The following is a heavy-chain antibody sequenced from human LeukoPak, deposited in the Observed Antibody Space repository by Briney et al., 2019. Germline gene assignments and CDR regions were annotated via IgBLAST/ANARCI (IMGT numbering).Heavy chain of an antibody. CDR1: GYSISSGYY. Sequence: SETLSLTCTVSGYSISSGYYWGWIRQFPGKGLEWIGSIYQSGSTYYNPSLKSRVTILVDTSKNQFSLKLSSVTAADTAVYYCARITFVVEGYGMDVWGQGTTVTVSS. V-gene: IGHV4-38-2*02. CDR3: ARITFVVEGYGMDV. CDR2: IYQSGST. D-gene: IGHD2-21*01. J-gene: IGHJ6*02.